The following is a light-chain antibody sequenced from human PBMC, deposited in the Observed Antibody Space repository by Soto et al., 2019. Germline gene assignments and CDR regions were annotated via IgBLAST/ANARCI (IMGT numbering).Light chain of an antibody. Sequence: EIVLTQCPGTLSLSPGERATLSCRASQSVSSSYLAWYQQKPGQAPRLLIYGASSRATGIPDRLSGSGSGTDFTLTISRLEPEDFAGYYCQQYGSSALTFGGGTKVEIK. CDR3: QQYGSSALT. CDR2: GAS. V-gene: IGKV3-20*01. J-gene: IGKJ4*01. CDR1: QSVSSSY.